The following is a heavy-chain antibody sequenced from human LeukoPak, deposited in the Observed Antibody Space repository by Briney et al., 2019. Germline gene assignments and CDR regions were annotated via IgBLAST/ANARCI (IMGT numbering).Heavy chain of an antibody. Sequence: SETLSLTCAVSRFSLTSGYYWAWIRQSPGKALEWIGNVYYTGNTHYSPSLKSRVIISADTSKDEVSLNLTSVTAADTAIYYCARQKAGTTGRSLDVWGTGTTVIVSS. CDR2: VYYTGNT. CDR1: RFSLTSGYY. CDR3: ARQKAGTTGRSLDV. D-gene: IGHD3-10*01. J-gene: IGHJ6*04. V-gene: IGHV4-38-2*01.